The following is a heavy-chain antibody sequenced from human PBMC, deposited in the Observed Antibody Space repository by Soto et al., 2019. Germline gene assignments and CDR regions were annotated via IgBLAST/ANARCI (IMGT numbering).Heavy chain of an antibody. V-gene: IGHV3-15*01. CDR2: IKSKTDGGTT. CDR3: TTDGGIVVVPARYYYYGMDV. CDR1: GFTFSNAW. J-gene: IGHJ6*02. Sequence: GGSVRLSCAASGFTFSNAWMSWVRQAPGKGLEWVGRIKSKTDGGTTDYAAPVKGRFTVSRDDSKNTLYLQMNSLKTEDTAVYYCTTDGGIVVVPARYYYYGMDVWGQGTTVTVSS. D-gene: IGHD2-2*01.